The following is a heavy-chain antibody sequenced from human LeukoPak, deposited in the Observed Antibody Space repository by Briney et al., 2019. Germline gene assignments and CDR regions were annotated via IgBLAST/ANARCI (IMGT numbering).Heavy chain of an antibody. CDR2: VNPSSGST. CDR3: ARDKSWVLGFDY. D-gene: IGHD3-10*01. CDR1: GYTFTSYY. V-gene: IGHV1-46*01. Sequence: ASVKVSCKASGYTFTSYYLHWVRQAPGQGLEWMGIVNPSSGSTSYAQKFQGRVTMTRDTSTSTVYMELSSLRSEDTAVYYCARDKSWVLGFDYWGQGSLVTVSS. J-gene: IGHJ4*02.